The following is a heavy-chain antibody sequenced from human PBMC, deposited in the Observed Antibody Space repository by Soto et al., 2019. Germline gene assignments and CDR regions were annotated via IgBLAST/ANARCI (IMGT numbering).Heavy chain of an antibody. CDR1: GGSITRNNHF. CDR2: IQYGGTT. D-gene: IGHD6-19*01. V-gene: IGHV4-39*01. CDR3: ARLGSSGWYQGSYFDY. J-gene: IGHJ4*02. Sequence: QLQLQESGPGLVKASETLSLTCTVSGGSITRNNHFWGWIRQSPGKGLEWMGSIQYGGTTNYNPSIKSRVIMSAETSKNQFSLMMNSVTAADTAVYYCARLGSSGWYQGSYFDYWGQGPLVTVSS.